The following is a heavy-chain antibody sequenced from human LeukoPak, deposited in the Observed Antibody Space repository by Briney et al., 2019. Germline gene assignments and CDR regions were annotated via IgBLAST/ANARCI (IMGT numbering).Heavy chain of an antibody. CDR3: ARGPWGSGYYFDY. J-gene: IGHJ4*02. Sequence: SETLSLTCTVSGGSVSSGSYYWSWIRQPPGKGLEWIGYIYYSGSTNYNPSLKSRVTISVDTSKNQFSLKLSSVTAADTAVYYCARGPWGSGYYFDYWGQGTLVTVSS. CDR2: IYYSGST. CDR1: GGSVSSGSYY. V-gene: IGHV4-61*01. D-gene: IGHD3-22*01.